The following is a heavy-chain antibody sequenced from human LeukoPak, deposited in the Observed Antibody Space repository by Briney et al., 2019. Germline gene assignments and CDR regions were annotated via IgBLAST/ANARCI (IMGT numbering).Heavy chain of an antibody. D-gene: IGHD2-2*01. CDR3: AGYCSSTSCERSTKRTKGFDY. CDR2: IKQDGSEK. V-gene: IGHV3-7*01. CDR1: GFTFSSYW. J-gene: IGHJ4*02. Sequence: PGRSLRLSCAASGFTFSSYWMSWVRQAPGKGLEWVANIKQDGSEKYYVDSVKGRFTISRDNAKNSLYLQMNSLRAEDTAVYYCAGYCSSTSCERSTKRTKGFDYWGQGTLVTVSS.